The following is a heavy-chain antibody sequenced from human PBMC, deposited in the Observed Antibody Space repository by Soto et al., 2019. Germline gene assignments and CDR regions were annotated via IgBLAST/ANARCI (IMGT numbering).Heavy chain of an antibody. V-gene: IGHV4-34*01. CDR3: ARLTAWRPYYGSGSSILGGGYYYYGMDV. D-gene: IGHD3-10*01. CDR1: GGAFIGYY. J-gene: IGHJ6*02. CDR2: INHSGST. Sequence: SETLSLTCAVYGGAFIGYYCIFIRHPPFKWLEWIVEINHSGSTNYNPSLKSRVTISVDTSKNQFSLKLSSVTAADTAVYYCARLTAWRPYYGSGSSILGGGYYYYGMDVWGQGTTVTVSS.